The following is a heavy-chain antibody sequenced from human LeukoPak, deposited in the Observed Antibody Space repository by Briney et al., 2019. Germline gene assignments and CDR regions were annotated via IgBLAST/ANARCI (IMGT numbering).Heavy chain of an antibody. CDR2: IRSSGYPI. CDR3: VRDPDALDY. J-gene: IGHJ4*02. CDR1: GFTFNTYT. V-gene: IGHV3-48*02. Sequence: GGSLRLSCAASGFTFNTYTMNWVRQAPGKGLEWVAYIRSSGYPIHYADSVKGRFTISRDNARSSVYLQMNSLREEDTAVYYCVRDPDALDYWGQGTLVTVSS.